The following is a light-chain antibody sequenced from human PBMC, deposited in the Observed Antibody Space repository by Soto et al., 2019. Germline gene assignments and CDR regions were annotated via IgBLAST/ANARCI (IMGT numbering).Light chain of an antibody. J-gene: IGKJ4*01. CDR3: QHYNKQPLT. CDR1: QSISSD. V-gene: IGKV3-15*01. Sequence: EIVMTQSPATLSVSPGESATLSCRASQSISSDLAWYQQKPRQTPRLLIYGTSTRAAGIPARFSGSGSGTDFTLTISSLQSEDFAVYYCQHYNKQPLTFGGGTKVEIK. CDR2: GTS.